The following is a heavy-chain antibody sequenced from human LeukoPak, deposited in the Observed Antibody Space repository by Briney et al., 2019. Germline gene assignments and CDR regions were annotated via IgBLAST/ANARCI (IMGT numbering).Heavy chain of an antibody. CDR3: AAQPCSVGRCYLDY. CDR1: GVTFSNLA. J-gene: IGHJ4*02. D-gene: IGHD2-15*01. Sequence: GGSLRLSCAASGVTFSNLAMHWVRQAPGKGLEWVAVISHHGSDQFYADSVKGRFTISRDNSKNTLFLQMNSLGAEDTAVYYCAAQPCSVGRCYLDYWGQGTLVTVSS. V-gene: IGHV3-30*04. CDR2: ISHHGSDQ.